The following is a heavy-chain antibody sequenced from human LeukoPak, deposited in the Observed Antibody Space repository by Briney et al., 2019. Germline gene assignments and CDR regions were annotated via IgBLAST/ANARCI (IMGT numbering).Heavy chain of an antibody. D-gene: IGHD1-14*01. J-gene: IGHJ4*02. Sequence: NSSETLSLTCTVSGDSISTSNSYWGWIRQPPGKGLEWIGSIYYSGSTYYNPSLKSRVTISVDTSKNQFSLKLSSVTAADTAVYYCARDITGSFDYWGQGNLVTVSS. CDR1: GDSISTSNSY. CDR2: IYYSGST. CDR3: ARDITGSFDY. V-gene: IGHV4-39*07.